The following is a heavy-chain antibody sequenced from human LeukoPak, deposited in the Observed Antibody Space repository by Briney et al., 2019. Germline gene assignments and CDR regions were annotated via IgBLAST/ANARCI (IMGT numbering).Heavy chain of an antibody. CDR3: ARGPGYSSSWYRGVVDY. D-gene: IGHD6-13*01. CDR1: GGSFSSYY. CDR2: IYTSGST. J-gene: IGHJ4*02. Sequence: SETLSLTCAVYGGSFSSYYWSWIRQPAGKGLEWIGRIYTSGSTNYNPSLKSRVTMSVDTSKNQFSLKLSSVTAADTAVYYCARGPGYSSSWYRGVVDYWGQGTLVTVST. V-gene: IGHV4-59*10.